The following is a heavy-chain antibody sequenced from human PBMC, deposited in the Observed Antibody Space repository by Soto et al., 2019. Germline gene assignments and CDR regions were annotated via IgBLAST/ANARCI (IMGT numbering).Heavy chain of an antibody. CDR2: ISYDGSNK. V-gene: IGHV3-30-3*01. CDR3: ARDPSHYGDYGDYYYYGMDV. J-gene: IGHJ6*01. CDR1: GFTFSSCA. Sequence: QVQLVESGGGVVQPGRSLRLSCAASGFTFSSCAMHWVRQAPGKGLEWVAVISYDGSNKYYADSVKGRFTISRDNSKNTLYLQMNSLRAEDTAVYYCARDPSHYGDYGDYYYYGMDVW. D-gene: IGHD4-17*01.